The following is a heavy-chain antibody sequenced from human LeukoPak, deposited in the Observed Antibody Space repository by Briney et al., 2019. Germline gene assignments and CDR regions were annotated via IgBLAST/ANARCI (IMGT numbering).Heavy chain of an antibody. CDR2: ISGRGASK. CDR1: GLTFNNYA. D-gene: IGHD3-10*02. V-gene: IGHV3-23*01. J-gene: IGHJ6*04. Sequence: GGSLRLSCAVSGLTFNNYAMSWVRQAPGKGLEWVSGISGRGASKYYADSVKGRFTISRDNAKKSLYLQVNSLRAEDTAVYYCAELGITMIGGVWGKGTTVTISS. CDR3: AELGITMIGGV.